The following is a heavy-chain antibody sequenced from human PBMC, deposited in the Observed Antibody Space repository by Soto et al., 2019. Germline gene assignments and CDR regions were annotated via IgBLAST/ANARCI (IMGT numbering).Heavy chain of an antibody. CDR3: ARVPKVVVAARTWFDP. Sequence: GASVKVSCKASGYTFTSYAMHWVRQAPGQRLEWMGWINAGNGNTKYSQKFQGRVTITRDTSASTAYMELSSLRSEDTAVYYCARVPKVVVAARTWFDPWGQGTLVTVSS. CDR1: GYTFTSYA. CDR2: INAGNGNT. D-gene: IGHD2-15*01. V-gene: IGHV1-3*01. J-gene: IGHJ5*02.